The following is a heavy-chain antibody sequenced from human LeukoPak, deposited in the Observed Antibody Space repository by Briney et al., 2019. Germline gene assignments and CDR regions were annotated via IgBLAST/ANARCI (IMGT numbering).Heavy chain of an antibody. Sequence: ASVKVSCKASGYTFTGYYINWVRQAPGQGLEWMGRINPNSGGTNYAQKFQGWVTMTRDTSISTAYMELSRLRSDDTAVYYCARDSGIAAAGHYYYYYGMDVWGQGTTVTVSS. D-gene: IGHD6-13*01. V-gene: IGHV1-2*04. CDR2: INPNSGGT. CDR3: ARDSGIAAAGHYYYYYGMDV. CDR1: GYTFTGYY. J-gene: IGHJ6*02.